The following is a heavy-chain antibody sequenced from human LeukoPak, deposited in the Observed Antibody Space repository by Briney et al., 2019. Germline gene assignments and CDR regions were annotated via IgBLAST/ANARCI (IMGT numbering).Heavy chain of an antibody. J-gene: IGHJ4*02. D-gene: IGHD3-22*01. CDR1: GFTVSSNY. Sequence: GGSLRLSCAASGFTVSSNYMSWVRQAPGKGLEWVANIRHDGSETYYVDSLRGRFTISRDNAKNLVYLQMSSLRAEDTAIYYCARDETYDYESNGYLDFWGQGTVVTVSS. CDR3: ARDETYDYESNGYLDF. CDR2: IRHDGSET. V-gene: IGHV3-7*01.